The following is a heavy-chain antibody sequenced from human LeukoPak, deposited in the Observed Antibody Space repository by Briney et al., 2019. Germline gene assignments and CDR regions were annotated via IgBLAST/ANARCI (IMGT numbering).Heavy chain of an antibody. CDR1: GYTFTGYY. D-gene: IGHD2-2*01. CDR2: INANSGVT. CDR3: ARDPPEAAMGIDY. Sequence: ASVKVSCKASGYTFTGYYMHWVRQAPGQGLECMGWINANSGVTKYAQKFQVRVTMTRDTSTSTAYMELSSLTTDDTAVYYCARDPPEAAMGIDYWGQGTLVTVSS. J-gene: IGHJ4*02. V-gene: IGHV1-2*02.